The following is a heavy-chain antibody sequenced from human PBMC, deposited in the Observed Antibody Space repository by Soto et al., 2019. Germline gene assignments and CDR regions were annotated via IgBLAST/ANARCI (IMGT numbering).Heavy chain of an antibody. D-gene: IGHD3-10*01. CDR2: ISSSSSYM. Sequence: EVQLVESGGGLVKPGGSLRLSCAASGFTFSSYNMNWVRQAPGKGLEWVSSISSSSSYMYYADSLKGRFTISRGNAKNSLYLHMNSLRAEDTAVYYCAITMAGRSAAFDIWGQGTMVTVSS. CDR3: AITMAGRSAAFDI. CDR1: GFTFSSYN. J-gene: IGHJ3*02. V-gene: IGHV3-21*01.